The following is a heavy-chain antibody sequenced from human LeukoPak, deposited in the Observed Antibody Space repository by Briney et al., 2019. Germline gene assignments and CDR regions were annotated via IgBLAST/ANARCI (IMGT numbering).Heavy chain of an antibody. CDR1: GGSFSGYY. D-gene: IGHD1-26*01. CDR2: IYYSGST. V-gene: IGHV4-34*01. Sequence: SETLSLTCAVYGGSFSGYYWSWIRQPPGKGLEWIGSIYYSGSTYYNPSLKSRVTISVDTSKNQFSLKLSSVTAADTAVYYCARPMGGLLIKGGAFDIWGQGTMVTVSS. J-gene: IGHJ3*02. CDR3: ARPMGGLLIKGGAFDI.